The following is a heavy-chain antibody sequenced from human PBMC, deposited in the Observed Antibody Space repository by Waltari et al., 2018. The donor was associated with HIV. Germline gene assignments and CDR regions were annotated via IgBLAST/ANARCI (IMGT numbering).Heavy chain of an antibody. D-gene: IGHD3-10*01. J-gene: IGHJ4*02. CDR1: GPTFGSDG. V-gene: IGHV3-30*18. CDR3: AEDSAHVIWFAEDLGV. CDR2: IAYVALES. Sequence: QVQLVESGGGVVQPGYVLRLSCEASGPTFGSDGMHWVRQAPGQGVECVADIAYVALESNWGDSLRVGFSASTDTSTRTRYLGMGRLWAEDTAVSFTAEDSAHVIWFAEDLGVWGQGSLIIGSS.